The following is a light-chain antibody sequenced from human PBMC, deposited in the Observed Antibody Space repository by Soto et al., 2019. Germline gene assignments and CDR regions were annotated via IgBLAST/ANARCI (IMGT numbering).Light chain of an antibody. CDR3: SSYTTNNTPVL. Sequence: QSALTQPASVSGSPGQSITISCTGTSGDVGGYDFVSWYQQHPGKAPKLMVYDVSNRPSGVSDRFSGSKSGNTASLTISGLQAEDEADYYCSSYTTNNTPVLFGGGTKLTVL. CDR2: DVS. CDR1: SGDVGGYDF. V-gene: IGLV2-14*01. J-gene: IGLJ2*01.